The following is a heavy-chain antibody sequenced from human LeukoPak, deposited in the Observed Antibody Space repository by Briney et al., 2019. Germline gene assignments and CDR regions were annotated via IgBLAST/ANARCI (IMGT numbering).Heavy chain of an antibody. Sequence: AETLSLTRTVSSGSISTSNYYGGWVPQPPGKALELIGKIFYSGSTYYSPSLKIRVTISLDTYKNQFSLKLTACTAPGTAVYYCARPSRPYMVRVFNWFDPWGKGTLVTVSS. V-gene: IGHV4-39*07. D-gene: IGHD3-10*01. CDR1: SGSISTSNYY. CDR3: ARPSRPYMVRVFNWFDP. J-gene: IGHJ5*02. CDR2: IFYSGST.